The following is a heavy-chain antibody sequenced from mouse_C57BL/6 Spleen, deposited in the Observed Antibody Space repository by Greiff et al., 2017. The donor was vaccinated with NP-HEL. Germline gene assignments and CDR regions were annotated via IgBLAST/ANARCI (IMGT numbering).Heavy chain of an antibody. CDR1: GYTFTDYN. CDR3: ARDSSGPFAY. D-gene: IGHD3-2*02. CDR2: INPNNGGT. J-gene: IGHJ3*01. Sequence: EVKLQESGPELVKPGASVKIPCKASGYTFTDYNMDWVKQSHGKSLEWIGDINPNNGGTIYNQKFKGKATLTVDKSSSTAYMELRSLTSEDTAVYYCARDSSGPFAYWGQGTLVTVSA. V-gene: IGHV1-18*01.